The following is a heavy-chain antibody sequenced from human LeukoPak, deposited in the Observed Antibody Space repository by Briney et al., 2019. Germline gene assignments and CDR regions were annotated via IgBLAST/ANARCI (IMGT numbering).Heavy chain of an antibody. V-gene: IGHV1-69*04. CDR1: GGSFRNYA. D-gene: IGHD3-16*01. CDR3: ARDLVVEVPSSLGY. Sequence: SSVTVSCKASGGSFRNYAMHWVRQAPGQGLEWMGRIIPLLDTTDYAQKFQGRLTIAADKSTNTAYMEVTSLRPDDTAVYFCARDLVVEVPSSLGYWGQGTLVTVSS. CDR2: IIPLLDTT. J-gene: IGHJ4*02.